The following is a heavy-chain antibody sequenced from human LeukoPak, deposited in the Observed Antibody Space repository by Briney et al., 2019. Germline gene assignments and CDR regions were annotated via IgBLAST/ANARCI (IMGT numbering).Heavy chain of an antibody. CDR1: GYTFTGYY. Sequence: ASVKVSCKASGYTFTGYYMHWVRQAPGQGLEWMGWINPNSGGTNYAQKFQGRVTMTRDTSISTAYMELSRLRSDDTAVDYCARGDYHYDSSGYYFPSYWGQGTLVTVSS. J-gene: IGHJ4*02. CDR2: INPNSGGT. CDR3: ARGDYHYDSSGYYFPSY. V-gene: IGHV1-2*02. D-gene: IGHD3-22*01.